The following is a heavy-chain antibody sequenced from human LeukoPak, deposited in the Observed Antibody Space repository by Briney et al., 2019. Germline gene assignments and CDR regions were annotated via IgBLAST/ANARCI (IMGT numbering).Heavy chain of an antibody. V-gene: IGHV3-20*04. CDR1: EFTFDDYG. CDR2: INWNGGST. J-gene: IGHJ3*02. D-gene: IGHD3-10*01. CDR3: ARERIRYYGSGSYNAFDI. Sequence: PGGSLRLSCAASEFTFDDYGMSWVRQAPGKGLEWVSGINWNGGSTGYADSVKGRFTISRDNAKNSLYLQMNSLRAEDTGLYYCARERIRYYGSGSYNAFDIWVQGTRVTVSS.